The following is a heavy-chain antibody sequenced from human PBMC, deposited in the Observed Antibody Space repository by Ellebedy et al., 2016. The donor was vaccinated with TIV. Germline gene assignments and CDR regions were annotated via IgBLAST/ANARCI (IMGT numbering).Heavy chain of an antibody. CDR3: ARVDYYGSGDPVFDY. J-gene: IGHJ4*02. Sequence: SETLSLXCAVYGGSFSGYYWSWIRQPPGKGLEWIGEINHSGSTNYNPSLKSRVTISVDTSKNQFSLKLSSVTAADTAVYYCARVDYYGSGDPVFDYWGQGTLVTVSS. CDR2: INHSGST. CDR1: GGSFSGYY. V-gene: IGHV4-34*01. D-gene: IGHD3-10*01.